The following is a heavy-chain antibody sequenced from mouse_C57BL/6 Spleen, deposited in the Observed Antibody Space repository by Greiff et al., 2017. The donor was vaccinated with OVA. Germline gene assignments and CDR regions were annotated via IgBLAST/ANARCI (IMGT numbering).Heavy chain of an antibody. Sequence: VKLMESGPELVKPGASVKISCKASGYAFSSSWMNWVKQRPGKGLEWIGRIYPGDGDTNYNGKFKGKATLTADKSSSTAYMQLSSLTSEDSAVYFCAREENYYGSSFFDYWGQGTTLTVSS. V-gene: IGHV1-82*01. CDR3: AREENYYGSSFFDY. J-gene: IGHJ2*01. CDR1: GYAFSSSW. CDR2: IYPGDGDT. D-gene: IGHD1-1*01.